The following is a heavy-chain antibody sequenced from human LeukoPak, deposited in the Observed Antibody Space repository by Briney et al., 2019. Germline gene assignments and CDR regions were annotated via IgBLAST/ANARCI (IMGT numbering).Heavy chain of an antibody. V-gene: IGHV3-30*01. CDR1: GFTFSNYA. Sequence: GGSLRLSCAASGFTFSNYAMHWVRQAPGKGLEWVSIISSGGSFQYYADSVKGRFTISSDNSKNTLYLQLNSLRGEDTAIYYCARDSTYYYESRSSGLHYFDNWGQGTLVTVSS. J-gene: IGHJ4*02. CDR3: ARDSTYYYESRSSGLHYFDN. D-gene: IGHD3-10*01. CDR2: ISSGGSFQ.